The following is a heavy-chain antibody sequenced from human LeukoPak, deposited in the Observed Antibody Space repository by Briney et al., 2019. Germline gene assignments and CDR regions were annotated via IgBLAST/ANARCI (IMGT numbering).Heavy chain of an antibody. J-gene: IGHJ5*02. V-gene: IGHV4-34*01. D-gene: IGHD3-22*01. CDR3: ASYYDTRNWFDP. CDR1: GGSFSGYY. Sequence: SETLSLTCAVYGGSFSGYYWSWIRQPPGKGLEWIGEINHSGSTNYNPSLKSRVTISVDTSKNQFSLKLSSVTAADTAVYYCASYYDTRNWFDPWGQGTLVTGSS. CDR2: INHSGST.